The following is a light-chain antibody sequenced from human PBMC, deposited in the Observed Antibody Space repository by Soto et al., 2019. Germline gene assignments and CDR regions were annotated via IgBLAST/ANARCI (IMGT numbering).Light chain of an antibody. J-gene: IGLJ1*01. Sequence: QSVLTQPASVSGSPGQSITISCTGTSSDVGGYNYVSWYQHHPGKAPRLMIYEVSNRPSGVSDRFSGSKSGNTASLTISGLMAEDEADYHCSSYTSIRTYAFGSVHKVTVL. CDR2: EVS. CDR1: SSDVGGYNY. CDR3: SSYTSIRTYA. V-gene: IGLV2-14*01.